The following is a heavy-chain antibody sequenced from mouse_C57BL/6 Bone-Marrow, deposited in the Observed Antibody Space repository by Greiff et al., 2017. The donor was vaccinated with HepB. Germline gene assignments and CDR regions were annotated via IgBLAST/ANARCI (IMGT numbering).Heavy chain of an antibody. CDR2: INPSSGYT. CDR1: GYTFTSNT. Sequence: QVQLQQSGAELARPGASVKMSCKASGYTFTSNTMHWVKQRPGQGLEWIGYINPSSGYTKYNQKFKDKATLTADKSSSTAYMQLSSLTSEDSAVYYCVLYYFDYWGQGTTLTVSS. V-gene: IGHV1-4*01. J-gene: IGHJ2*01. CDR3: VLYYFDY.